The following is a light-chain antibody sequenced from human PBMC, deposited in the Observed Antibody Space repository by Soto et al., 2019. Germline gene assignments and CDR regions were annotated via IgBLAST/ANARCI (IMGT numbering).Light chain of an antibody. CDR3: GTWDSSLSAGPYV. CDR1: SSNIGNNY. V-gene: IGLV1-51*01. Sequence: QSVLTQPPSVSAAPGQKVTISCSGSSSNIGNNYVSWYQQHPGTAPKLLIYDNNKRPSGIPDRFSGSKSGTSATLGITGLQTGDEADYYCGTWDSSLSAGPYVFGTGTKLTVL. J-gene: IGLJ1*01. CDR2: DNN.